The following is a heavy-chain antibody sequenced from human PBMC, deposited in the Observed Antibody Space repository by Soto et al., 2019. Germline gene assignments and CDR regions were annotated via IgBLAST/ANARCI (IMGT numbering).Heavy chain of an antibody. D-gene: IGHD3-22*01. CDR2: IIPIFGTA. CDR3: ARVDYYDSSGYYLGFDY. Sequence: SVKVSCKASGYTFTNYGVSWVLQAPGQGLEWMGGIIPIFGTANYAQKFQGRVTITADESTSTAYMELSSLRSEDTAVYYCARVDYYDSSGYYLGFDYWGQGTLVTVSS. V-gene: IGHV1-69*13. CDR1: GYTFTNYG. J-gene: IGHJ4*02.